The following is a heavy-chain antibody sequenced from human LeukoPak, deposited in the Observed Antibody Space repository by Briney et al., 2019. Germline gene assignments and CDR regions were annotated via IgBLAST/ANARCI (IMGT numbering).Heavy chain of an antibody. CDR2: IWYDGSNK. J-gene: IGHJ4*02. V-gene: IGHV3-33*06. D-gene: IGHD3-3*01. Sequence: PGRSLRLSCAASGFTFSSYGMHWVRQAPGKGLEGVAVIWYDGSNKYYADSVKGRFTISRDNSKNTLYLQMNSLRAEDTAVYYCAKSALRFLEWLLPDHYFDYWGQGTLVTVSS. CDR1: GFTFSSYG. CDR3: AKSALRFLEWLLPDHYFDY.